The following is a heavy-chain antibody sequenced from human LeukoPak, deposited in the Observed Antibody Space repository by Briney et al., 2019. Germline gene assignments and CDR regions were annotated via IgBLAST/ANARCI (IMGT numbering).Heavy chain of an antibody. J-gene: IGHJ5*02. D-gene: IGHD6-19*01. CDR1: GGSVSSGSYY. CDR2: IYYSGST. Sequence: PSETLSLTCTVSGGSVSSGSYYWSWIRQPPGKGLEWIGYIYYSGSTNYNPSLKSRVTISVDTSKNQFSLKLSSVTAADTAVYYCARARGSSGWYWFDPWGQGTLVTVSS. CDR3: ARARGSSGWYWFDP. V-gene: IGHV4-61*01.